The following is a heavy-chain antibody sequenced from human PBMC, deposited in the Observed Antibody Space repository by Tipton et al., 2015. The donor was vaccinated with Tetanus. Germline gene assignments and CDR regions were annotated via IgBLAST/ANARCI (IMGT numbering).Heavy chain of an antibody. CDR1: GDSMLSGGYY. J-gene: IGHJ3*02. CDR2: IYYSGST. V-gene: IGHV4-31*03. D-gene: IGHD3-3*01. Sequence: TLSLTCTLSGDSMLSGGYYWSWIRQFPDKGLEWIGFIYYSGSTYYNPSLQSRSTMSVDASKNFFSLRLNSVTAADTAVYYCARGAIFGVLTYRAFDIWGQGTMVTVSS. CDR3: ARGAIFGVLTYRAFDI.